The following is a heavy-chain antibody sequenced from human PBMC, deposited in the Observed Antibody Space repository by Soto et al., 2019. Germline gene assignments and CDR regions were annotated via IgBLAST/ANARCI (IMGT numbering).Heavy chain of an antibody. CDR3: AKVGRGTTSPSYGMDV. V-gene: IGHV3-30*18. CDR1: GFTFSSYG. CDR2: ISYDGSNK. Sequence: HPGGSLRLSCAASGFTFSSYGMHWVRQAPGKGLEWVAVISYDGSNKYYADSVKGRFTISRDNSKNTLYLQMNSLRAEDTAVYYCAKVGRGTTSPSYGMDVWGQGTTVTVSS. J-gene: IGHJ6*02. D-gene: IGHD4-17*01.